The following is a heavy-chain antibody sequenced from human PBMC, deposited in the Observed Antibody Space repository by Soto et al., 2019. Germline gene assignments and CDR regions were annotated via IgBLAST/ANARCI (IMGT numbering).Heavy chain of an antibody. CDR1: GFTFSSYS. CDR3: ARDVLFADMNKGFDY. Sequence: PGGSLRLSCAASGFTFSSYSMNWVRQAPGKGLEWVSSISSSSSYIYYADSVKGRFTISRDNAKNSLYLQMNSLRAEDTAVYYCARDVLFADMNKGFDYCGQGTLVTVSS. CDR2: ISSSSSYI. D-gene: IGHD3-3*01. V-gene: IGHV3-21*01. J-gene: IGHJ4*02.